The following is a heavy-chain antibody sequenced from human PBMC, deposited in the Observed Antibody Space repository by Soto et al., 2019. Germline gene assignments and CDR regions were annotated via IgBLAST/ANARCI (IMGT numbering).Heavy chain of an antibody. D-gene: IGHD3-3*01. Sequence: QVQLVQSGAEVKKPGASVKVSCKASGYTFTSYDINWVRQATGQGLEWMGWMNPNSGNTGYAQKFQGRVTMTRNTSISTAYMELSSLRSEDTAMYYCARGRYDFWSGYYTDYYYGMGVWGQGTTVTVSS. CDR2: MNPNSGNT. V-gene: IGHV1-8*01. CDR3: ARGRYDFWSGYYTDYYYGMGV. J-gene: IGHJ6*02. CDR1: GYTFTSYD.